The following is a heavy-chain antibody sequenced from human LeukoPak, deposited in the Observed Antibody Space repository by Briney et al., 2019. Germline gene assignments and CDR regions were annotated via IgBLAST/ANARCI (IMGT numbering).Heavy chain of an antibody. CDR1: GFSFSSYA. CDR2: ISSDGSEK. Sequence: GGSLRLSCAASGFSFSSYAIHWVRQAPGKGLEWLSFISSDGSEKYYADSVKGRFTISRDNSKNTLDLQLSSLRVEDTAVYYCAREHGRSGYFDYWGQGTLVSVSS. V-gene: IGHV3-30*19. D-gene: IGHD3-22*01. J-gene: IGHJ4*02. CDR3: AREHGRSGYFDY.